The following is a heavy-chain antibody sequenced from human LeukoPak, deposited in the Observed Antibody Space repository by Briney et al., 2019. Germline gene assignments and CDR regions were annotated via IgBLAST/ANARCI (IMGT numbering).Heavy chain of an antibody. CDR1: GFTFSTYG. CDR2: IQYDRSNQ. V-gene: IGHV3-30*02. Sequence: GGSLRLSCAASGFTFSTYGMHWVRQAPGKGLEWVAYIQYDRSNQQYAGSVKGRFSISRDNSKNTLYLQMNSLRAEDTAVYYCAKDAAVFTIRGQGTMVTVSS. D-gene: IGHD2-21*01. J-gene: IGHJ3*02. CDR3: AKDAAVFTI.